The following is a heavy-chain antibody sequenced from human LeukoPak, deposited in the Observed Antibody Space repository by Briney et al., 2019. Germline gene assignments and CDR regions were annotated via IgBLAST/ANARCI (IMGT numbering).Heavy chain of an antibody. D-gene: IGHD2-15*01. CDR2: IYYSGST. V-gene: IGHV4-59*12. CDR3: ARNPQVVAATCGAFDI. J-gene: IGHJ3*02. Sequence: SETLSLTCTVSGGSISSYYWSWIRQPPGEGLEWIGYIYYSGSTNYNPSLKSRVTISVDTSKNQFSLKLSSVTALDTAVYYCARNPQVVAATCGAFDIWGQGTMVTVSS. CDR1: GGSISSYY.